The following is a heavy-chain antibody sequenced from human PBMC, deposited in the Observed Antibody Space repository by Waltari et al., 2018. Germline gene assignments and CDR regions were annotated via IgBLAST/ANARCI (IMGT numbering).Heavy chain of an antibody. Sequence: QVQLQESGPGLVKPSETLSLTCAVSGYSISSGYYWGWIRQPPGKGREWIGSIYHSGSTYYNPSLKSRVTISVDTSKNQFSLKLSSVTAADTAVYYCARVGFLEWLSTYYYFDYWGQGTLVTVSS. D-gene: IGHD3-3*01. V-gene: IGHV4-38-2*01. CDR3: ARVGFLEWLSTYYYFDY. CDR2: IYHSGST. J-gene: IGHJ4*02. CDR1: GYSISSGYY.